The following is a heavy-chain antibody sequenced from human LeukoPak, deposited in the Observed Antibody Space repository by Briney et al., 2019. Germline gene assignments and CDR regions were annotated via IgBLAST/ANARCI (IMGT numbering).Heavy chain of an antibody. CDR2: ISYGSGTI. J-gene: IGHJ5*02. Sequence: PGGSLRLSCAASGFSFSTYSMNWVRQAPGKGLEWLSYISYGSGTIYYADAVKGRFTISRDNAKNSLYLQMNSLRAEDTAVYYCARVHYYDSSGYNAWGQGTLVTVSS. D-gene: IGHD3-22*01. CDR1: GFSFSTYS. CDR3: ARVHYYDSSGYNA. V-gene: IGHV3-48*04.